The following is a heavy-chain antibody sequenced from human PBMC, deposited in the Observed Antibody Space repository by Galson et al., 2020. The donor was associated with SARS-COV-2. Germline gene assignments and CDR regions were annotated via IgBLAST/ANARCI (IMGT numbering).Heavy chain of an antibody. D-gene: IGHD3-10*01. J-gene: IGHJ4*02. Sequence: GASVKVSCKASGYTFTNYGISWVRQAPGQGLEWMGWISGYNGNTKYPQNLQGRVTMTADTSTSTAYMELRSLTSDDTAVYYCARDPLYYYDSDSAPLDHWGQGTLVTVSS. CDR2: ISGYNGNT. V-gene: IGHV1-18*01. CDR1: GYTFTNYG. CDR3: ARDPLYYYDSDSAPLDH.